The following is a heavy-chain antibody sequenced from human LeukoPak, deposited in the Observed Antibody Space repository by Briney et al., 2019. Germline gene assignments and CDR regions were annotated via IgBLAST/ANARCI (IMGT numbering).Heavy chain of an antibody. J-gene: IGHJ4*02. Sequence: GGSLRLSCAASRFTFSRYAMDWVRQAPGKGLECVAAISSDGNNKYYADSVKGRFTISRDNSKNTLYLQVDSLRAEDTAVYYCARDLGGYNYFDYWGQGTLVTVSS. CDR1: RFTFSRYA. V-gene: IGHV3-30-3*01. CDR3: ARDLGGYNYFDY. D-gene: IGHD5-18*01. CDR2: ISSDGNNK.